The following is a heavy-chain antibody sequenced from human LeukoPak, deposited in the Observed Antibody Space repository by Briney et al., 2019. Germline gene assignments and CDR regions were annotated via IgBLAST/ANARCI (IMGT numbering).Heavy chain of an antibody. D-gene: IGHD3-9*01. Sequence: GGSLRLSCAASGFTFSSYSMNWVRQAPGKGLEWVSSTSSSSSYIYYADSVKGRFTISRDNAKNSLYLQMNSLRAEDTAVYYCAREADWQDFDYWGQGTLVTVSS. CDR1: GFTFSSYS. CDR3: AREADWQDFDY. CDR2: TSSSSSYI. J-gene: IGHJ4*02. V-gene: IGHV3-21*01.